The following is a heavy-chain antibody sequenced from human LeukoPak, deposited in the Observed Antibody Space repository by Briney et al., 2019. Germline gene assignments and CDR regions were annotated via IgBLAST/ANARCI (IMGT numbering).Heavy chain of an antibody. Sequence: GASVKVSCKASGGTFSSYAISWVRQAPGQGLEWMGGIIPVFGTSNYAQKFQGRVTITADESTRTAYMELSSLRSEDTAVYYCASLYSGSYQPFDYWGQGALVTVSS. CDR1: GGTFSSYA. CDR2: IIPVFGTS. J-gene: IGHJ4*02. D-gene: IGHD1-26*01. V-gene: IGHV1-69*13. CDR3: ASLYSGSYQPFDY.